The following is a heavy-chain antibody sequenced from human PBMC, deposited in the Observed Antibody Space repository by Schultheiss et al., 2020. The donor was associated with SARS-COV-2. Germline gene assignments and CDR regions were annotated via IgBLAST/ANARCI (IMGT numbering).Heavy chain of an antibody. J-gene: IGHJ4*02. D-gene: IGHD3-3*01. CDR3: ARIPNYDFWSGYLDF. CDR2: IYYSGST. CDR1: CGSVSSGSYY. Sequence: SETLSLTCTVSCGSVSSGSYYWSWIRQPPGKGLEWIGYIYYSGSTNYNPSLKSRVTISVDTSKNQFSLKLSSVTAADTAVYYCARIPNYDFWSGYLDFWGQGTLVTVSS. V-gene: IGHV4-61*01.